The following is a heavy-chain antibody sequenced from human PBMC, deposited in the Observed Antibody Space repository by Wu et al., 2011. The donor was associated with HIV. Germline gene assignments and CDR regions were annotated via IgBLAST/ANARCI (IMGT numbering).Heavy chain of an antibody. Sequence: QVQLVQSGAEVKKPGASVKVSCKASGYTFTDYYMHWVRQAPGQGLEWMGWINPNSGGSNYAQKFQGRVTMTRDTSISTAYMELSRLRSDDTAVYYCAREIGIESDYGDYFNWFDPWGQGTLVTVSS. D-gene: IGHD4-17*01. CDR2: INPNSGGS. V-gene: IGHV1-2*02. CDR1: GYTFTDYY. CDR3: AREIGIESDYGDYFNWFDP. J-gene: IGHJ5*02.